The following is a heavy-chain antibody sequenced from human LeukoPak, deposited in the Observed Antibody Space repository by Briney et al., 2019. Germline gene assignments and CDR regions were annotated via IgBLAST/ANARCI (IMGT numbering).Heavy chain of an antibody. CDR3: ARMEERTAFDI. V-gene: IGHV1-2*02. J-gene: IGHJ3*02. D-gene: IGHD1/OR15-1a*01. Sequence: ASVKVSCKASGYTFTGHYIHWVRQAPGQGLEWMGWSNPNNGGTSYAQKFQGRVTMTRDTSISTAYMEMTRLRSDDTALYYCARMEERTAFDIWGQGTMVTVSS. CDR1: GYTFTGHY. CDR2: SNPNNGGT.